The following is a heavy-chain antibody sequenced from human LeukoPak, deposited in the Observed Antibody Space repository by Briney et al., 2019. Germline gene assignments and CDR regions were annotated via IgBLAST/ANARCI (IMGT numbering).Heavy chain of an antibody. CDR3: ATLEYYFNY. CDR2: IYYTGST. Sequence: SETLSLTCSVSGGFIRGSSYYWGWIRQPPGKGLEWIGSIYYTGSTSYNPFLKSRVTISVDTSKKQFSLKLTSVTAADTAVYYCATLEYYFNYWGQGTLVTVSS. V-gene: IGHV4-39*07. J-gene: IGHJ4*02. CDR1: GGFIRGSSYY.